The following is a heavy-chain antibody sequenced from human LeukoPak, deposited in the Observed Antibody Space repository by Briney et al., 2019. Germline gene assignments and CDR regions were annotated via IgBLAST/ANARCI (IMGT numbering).Heavy chain of an antibody. Sequence: GGSLRLSCAASGFTFSSYWMHWVRQAPGKGLVWVSRINSDGSSTSYADSVKGRFTISRDNAKNTLYLQMNSLRAEDTAVYYCARDDSSGYYHDAFDIWGQGTMVTVSS. J-gene: IGHJ3*02. CDR1: GFTFSSYW. CDR3: ARDDSSGYYHDAFDI. CDR2: INSDGSST. D-gene: IGHD3-22*01. V-gene: IGHV3-74*01.